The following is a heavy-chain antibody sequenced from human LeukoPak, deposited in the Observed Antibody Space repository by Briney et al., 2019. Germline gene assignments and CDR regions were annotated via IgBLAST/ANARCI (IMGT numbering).Heavy chain of an antibody. D-gene: IGHD6-13*01. V-gene: IGHV4-39*02. Sequence: SSETLSLTCTVSGGSISSGSYYWGWIRQPPGKGLEWIGSIFYSGNTYNNPSLKSRVTLSVDTSKKQFSLKLTSVTAADTAVYYCAREVYSGRPSRSPFDYWGQGTLVTVSS. CDR2: IFYSGNT. J-gene: IGHJ4*02. CDR3: AREVYSGRPSRSPFDY. CDR1: GGSISSGSYY.